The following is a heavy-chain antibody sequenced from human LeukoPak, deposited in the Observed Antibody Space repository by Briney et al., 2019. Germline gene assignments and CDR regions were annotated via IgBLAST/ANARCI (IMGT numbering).Heavy chain of an antibody. CDR2: ISYDGSKE. D-gene: IGHD3-10*01. CDR3: ARGSGSYYDPTNY. V-gene: IGHV3-30*03. CDR1: GFTLSNSG. Sequence: GGSLRLSCAASGFTLSNSGMHWVRQAPGKGLEWVAVISYDGSKEYYADSVKGRFTISRDNSKNTLYLQLNSLRAEDTAVYYCARGSGSYYDPTNYWGQGTLVTVSS. J-gene: IGHJ4*02.